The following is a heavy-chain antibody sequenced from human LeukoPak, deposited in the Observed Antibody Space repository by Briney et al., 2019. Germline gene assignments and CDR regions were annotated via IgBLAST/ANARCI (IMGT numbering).Heavy chain of an antibody. CDR3: VRGTGY. V-gene: IGHV3-64D*06. Sequence: GSLRLSCSVSGFTFSTYVMHWVRQAPGKGLEYASAISSNGDNTYYADSVKGRLTISRDNSKNTLYLQMSSLRADDTAVYYCVRGTGYWGQGTLVTVSS. CDR2: ISSNGDNT. J-gene: IGHJ4*02. CDR1: GFTFSTYV.